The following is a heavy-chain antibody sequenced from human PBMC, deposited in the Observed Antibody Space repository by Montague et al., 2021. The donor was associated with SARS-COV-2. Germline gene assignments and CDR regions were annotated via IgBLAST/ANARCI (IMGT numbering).Heavy chain of an antibody. CDR3: ARFWSGYVDK. CDR2: IYYTGET. CDR1: GGSIRSYY. Sequence: SETLSPTCSFSGGSIRSYYWSWIRLPPGKPLEWLGYIYYTGETTXXPSLKSRVTISVDTSRSQFSLRLTSVTAADTAVYFCARFWSGYVDKWSQGTLVTVSS. V-gene: IGHV4-59*01. D-gene: IGHD3-3*01. J-gene: IGHJ4*02.